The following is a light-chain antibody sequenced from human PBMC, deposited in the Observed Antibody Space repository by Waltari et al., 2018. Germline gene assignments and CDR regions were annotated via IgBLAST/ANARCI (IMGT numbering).Light chain of an antibody. Sequence: EIVLTQAPATLYLSPGERATLTCRASQSVSSYLAWSQQKPGQAPRLLIYDASHRATGIPARFIGGGSWTDFTLTISSLEPEDVAVYYFQQRTNWPLTFGGGTKVEIK. CDR1: QSVSSY. CDR3: QQRTNWPLT. CDR2: DAS. J-gene: IGKJ4*01. V-gene: IGKV3-11*01.